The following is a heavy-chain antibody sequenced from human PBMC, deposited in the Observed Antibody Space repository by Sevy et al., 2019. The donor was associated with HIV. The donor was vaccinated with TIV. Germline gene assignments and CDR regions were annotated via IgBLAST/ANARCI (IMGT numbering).Heavy chain of an antibody. CDR3: ASQRGGYERLYYFDY. CDR1: GFSFSIYS. Sequence: GGSLRLSCAASGFSFSIYSMNWVRQAPGKGLEWLSSMSNTGATIHYADSVKGRFTISRDNAKNSLYLQMNSLRAEDTAVYYCASQRGGYERLYYFDYWGQGTLVTVSS. CDR2: MSNTGATI. J-gene: IGHJ4*02. V-gene: IGHV3-48*01. D-gene: IGHD5-12*01.